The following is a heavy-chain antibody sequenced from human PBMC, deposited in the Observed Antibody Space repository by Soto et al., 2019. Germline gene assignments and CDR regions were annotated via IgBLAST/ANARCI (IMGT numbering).Heavy chain of an antibody. J-gene: IGHJ3*02. V-gene: IGHV3-7*01. CDR1: GFTFSSYW. D-gene: IGHD1-1*01. CDR3: ARTRYNWNDAGDAFDI. Sequence: GGSLRLSCAASGFTFSSYWMSWVRQAPGKGLEWVANIKQDGSEKCYVDSVKGRFTISRDNAKNSLYLQMNSLRAEDTAVYYCARTRYNWNDAGDAFDIWGQGTMVTVSS. CDR2: IKQDGSEK.